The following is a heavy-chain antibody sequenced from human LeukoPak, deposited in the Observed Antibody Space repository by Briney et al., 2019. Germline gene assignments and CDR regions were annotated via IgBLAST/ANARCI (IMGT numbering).Heavy chain of an antibody. Sequence: GGSLRLSCVVSGFTFSSYSMNWVRQAPGKGLEWISYISGSSTTIYYADSVKGRFTISRDNAKNSLYLQMNSLRDEDTAVCYCARDLYFWGQGTLVTVSS. CDR1: GFTFSSYS. J-gene: IGHJ4*02. CDR3: ARDLYF. D-gene: IGHD2-15*01. V-gene: IGHV3-48*02. CDR2: ISGSSTTI.